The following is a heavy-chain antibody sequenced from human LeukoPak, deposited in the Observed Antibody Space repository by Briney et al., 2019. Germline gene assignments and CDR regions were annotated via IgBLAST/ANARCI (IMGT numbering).Heavy chain of an antibody. J-gene: IGHJ6*02. Sequence: SETLSLTCAVSGYSISSGYYWGWIRQPPGKGLEWIGSIYHSGSTYYNPSLKSRVTIPVDTSKNQFSLKLSSVTAADTAVYYCARGDMTTNYYYGMDVWGQGTTVTVSS. V-gene: IGHV4-38-2*01. CDR3: ARGDMTTNYYYGMDV. CDR1: GYSISSGYY. D-gene: IGHD4-11*01. CDR2: IYHSGST.